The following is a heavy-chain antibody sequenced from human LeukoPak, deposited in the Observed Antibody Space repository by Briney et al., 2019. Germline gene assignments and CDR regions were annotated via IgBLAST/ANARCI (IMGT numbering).Heavy chain of an antibody. J-gene: IGHJ4*02. CDR3: ARGPERITMVRGVIRTTLDY. CDR1: GYTFTGYY. CDR2: INPNSGGT. V-gene: IGHV1-2*02. Sequence: ASVKVSCKASGYTFTGYYMHWVRQAPGQGLEWMGWINPNSGGTNYAQKFQGRVTMTRDTSISTAYMELSRLRSDDTAVYYCARGPERITMVRGVIRTTLDYWGQGTPVTVSS. D-gene: IGHD3-10*01.